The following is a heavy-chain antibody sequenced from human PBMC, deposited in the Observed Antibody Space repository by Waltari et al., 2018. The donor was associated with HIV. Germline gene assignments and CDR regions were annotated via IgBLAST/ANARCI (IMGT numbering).Heavy chain of an antibody. V-gene: IGHV1-3*01. D-gene: IGHD3-16*01. CDR1: GYSFEQFA. Sequence: QVQLVQSRSDVKTAGASVRMACTASGYSFEQFAIHWLREAPGPRLEWVGRINPGTGDIKVSQNFQGRVRLTADTSATVVYLNLSGLKFGDDSVYYCAREGLMMTFGGIGEFDFWGRGTLVTVSS. CDR3: AREGLMMTFGGIGEFDF. CDR2: INPGTGDI. J-gene: IGHJ4*02.